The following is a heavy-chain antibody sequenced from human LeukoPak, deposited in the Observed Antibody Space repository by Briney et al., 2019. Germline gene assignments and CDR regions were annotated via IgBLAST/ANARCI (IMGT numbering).Heavy chain of an antibody. J-gene: IGHJ6*03. CDR1: GFSFSSFA. CDR2: ISGSGEST. CDR3: AKDVGGTNFHYMDV. V-gene: IGHV3-23*01. D-gene: IGHD1-26*01. Sequence: GGSLRLSCAASGFSFSSFAMSWVRQAPGKGLEWVSAISGSGESTYYEDSVKGRFTISRDNSKNTVDVQMNSLRAEDTAVYYCAKDVGGTNFHYMDVWGKGTTVIVSS.